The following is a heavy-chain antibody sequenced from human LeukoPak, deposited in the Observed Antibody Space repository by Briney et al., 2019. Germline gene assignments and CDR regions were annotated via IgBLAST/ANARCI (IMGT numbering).Heavy chain of an antibody. D-gene: IGHD6-13*01. CDR2: IDQSDSYT. V-gene: IGHV5-10-1*01. J-gene: IGHJ6*04. CDR3: ARQGVGGSSWYYYYGMDV. CDR1: GYRFTSYW. Sequence: GGSLKISCKGSGYRFTSYWISWARQVPGKGLEWMGRIDQSDSYTNYSASFQGHVTISADNSISTAYLQWSSLKASDTAMYYCARQGVGGSSWYYYYGMDVWGKGTTVTVSS.